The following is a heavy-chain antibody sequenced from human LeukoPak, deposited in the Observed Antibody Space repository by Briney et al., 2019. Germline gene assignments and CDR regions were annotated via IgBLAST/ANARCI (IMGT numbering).Heavy chain of an antibody. CDR2: INAGNGNT. CDR1: GYTFTSYA. CDR3: ARLTLGQRFLEWLSDY. D-gene: IGHD3-3*01. Sequence: ASVKVSCKASGYTFTSYAMHWVRQAPGQRLEWMGWINAGNGNTKYSQKFQGRVTITRDTSASTAYMELSSLRSEDTAVYYCARLTLGQRFLEWLSDYWGQGTLVTVSS. J-gene: IGHJ4*02. V-gene: IGHV1-3*01.